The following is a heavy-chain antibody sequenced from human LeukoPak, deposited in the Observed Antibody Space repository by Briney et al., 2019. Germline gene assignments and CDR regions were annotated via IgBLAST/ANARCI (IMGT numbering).Heavy chain of an antibody. CDR2: INNDGTAT. CDR1: GFTFSHYT. D-gene: IGHD1-1*01. J-gene: IGHJ4*02. Sequence: GGSLRLSCAASGFTFSHYTMNWVRQVPGKGLVWVSRINNDGTATFFADSVKGRFTISRDNAKNTLYLQMDSLRAEDTAMYYCAREILEPGKTHEYWGQGTLVTVSS. V-gene: IGHV3-74*01. CDR3: AREILEPGKTHEY.